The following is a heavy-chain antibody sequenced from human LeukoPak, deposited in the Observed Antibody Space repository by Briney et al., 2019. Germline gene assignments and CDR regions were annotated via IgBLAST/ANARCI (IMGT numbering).Heavy chain of an antibody. CDR1: GFTLSSYS. CDR3: ARDLRYPINWFDP. CDR2: ISSSSSYI. J-gene: IGHJ5*02. V-gene: IGHV3-21*01. Sequence: GGSLRLSCAASGFTLSSYSMNWVRQAPGKGLEWVSSISSSSSYIYYADSVKGRFTISRDNAKNSLYLQMNSLRAEDTAVYYCARDLRYPINWFDPWGQGTLVTVSS. D-gene: IGHD3-9*01.